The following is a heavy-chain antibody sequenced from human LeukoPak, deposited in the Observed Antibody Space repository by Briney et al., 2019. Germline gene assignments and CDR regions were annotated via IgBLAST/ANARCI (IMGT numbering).Heavy chain of an antibody. CDR1: GFTFSSYG. Sequence: GGSLRLSCAASGFTFSSYGMHWVRQAPGKGLEWVAVISYDGSNKYYADSVKGRFTISRDNSKNTLYLQMNSLRAEDTAVYYCAKDTDSSGWAFDIWGQGTLVTVSS. CDR3: AKDTDSSGWAFDI. J-gene: IGHJ4*02. CDR2: ISYDGSNK. V-gene: IGHV3-30*18. D-gene: IGHD3-22*01.